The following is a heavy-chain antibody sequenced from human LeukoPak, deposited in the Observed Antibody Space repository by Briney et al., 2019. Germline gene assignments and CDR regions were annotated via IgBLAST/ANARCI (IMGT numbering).Heavy chain of an antibody. V-gene: IGHV7-4-1*02. Sequence: GASVKVSCKASGYTFTSYAMNWVRQAPRQGLEWMGWINTNTGNPTYAQGFTGRFVFSLDTSVSTAYLQISSLKAEDTAVYYCARDLDVYDILTGGYGMDVWDQGTTVTVSS. D-gene: IGHD3-9*01. CDR3: ARDLDVYDILTGGYGMDV. CDR2: INTNTGNP. J-gene: IGHJ6*02. CDR1: GYTFTSYA.